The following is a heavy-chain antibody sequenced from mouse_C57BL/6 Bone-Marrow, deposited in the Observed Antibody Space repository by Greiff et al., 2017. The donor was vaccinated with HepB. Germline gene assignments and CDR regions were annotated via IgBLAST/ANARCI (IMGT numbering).Heavy chain of an antibody. J-gene: IGHJ4*01. Sequence: EVKLVESGGGLVQPGGSLKLSCAASGFTFSDYYMYWVRQTPEKGLEWVAYISNGGGSTYYPDTVKGRFTISRDNAKNTLYLQMSRLTSEDTSMYYCAIHLVFYDSSPEDYWGQGTSVTVSS. CDR3: AIHLVFYDSSPEDY. V-gene: IGHV5-12*01. CDR2: ISNGGGST. D-gene: IGHD1-1*01. CDR1: GFTFSDYY.